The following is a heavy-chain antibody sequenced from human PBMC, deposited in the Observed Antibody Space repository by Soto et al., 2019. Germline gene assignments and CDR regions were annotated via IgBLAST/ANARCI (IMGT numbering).Heavy chain of an antibody. CDR1: VDRVSSNSAA. Sequence: SQTLSLTCAISVDRVSSNSAAWNLISQSPSRGLEWLGRTYYRSKWYNDYAVSVKSRITINPDTSKNQFSLQLNSVTPEDTAVYSCARLYCSSTSCYGDNWFDPWGQGTRVTVSS. V-gene: IGHV6-1*01. CDR3: ARLYCSSTSCYGDNWFDP. J-gene: IGHJ5*02. CDR2: TYYRSKWYN. D-gene: IGHD2-2*01.